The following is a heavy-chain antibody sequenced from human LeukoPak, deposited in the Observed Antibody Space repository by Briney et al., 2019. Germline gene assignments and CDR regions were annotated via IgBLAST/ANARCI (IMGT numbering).Heavy chain of an antibody. CDR2: IYYTGST. CDR1: GASITGSGYY. D-gene: IGHD4-17*01. V-gene: IGHV4-39*07. CDR3: ARSATVTTGYFDY. J-gene: IGHJ4*02. Sequence: SETLSLTCTVSGASITGSGYYWGWIRQPPGKGLEWIGSIYYTGSTYYNPSLKSRVTISEDTSKNQFSLKLNSVTAADTAVYYCARSATVTTGYFDYWGQGTLVTVSS.